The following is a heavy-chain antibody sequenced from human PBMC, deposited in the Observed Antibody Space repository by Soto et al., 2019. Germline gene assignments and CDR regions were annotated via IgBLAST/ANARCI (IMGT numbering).Heavy chain of an antibody. CDR2: MNPNSGNT. V-gene: IGHV1-8*01. CDR3: GRGRAPYYYDSSGY. Sequence: ASVKVSCKASGYTFTSYDINWVRQATGQGLEWMGWMNPNSGNTGYAQKFQGRVTMTRNTSISTAYMELSSLRSEDTAVYYCGRGRAPYYYDSSGYWGQGTLVTVSS. D-gene: IGHD3-22*01. J-gene: IGHJ4*02. CDR1: GYTFTSYD.